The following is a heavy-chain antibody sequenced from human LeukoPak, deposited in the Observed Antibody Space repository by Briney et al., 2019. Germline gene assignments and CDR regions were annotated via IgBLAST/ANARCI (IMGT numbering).Heavy chain of an antibody. CDR3: VSGSSDYDGFEY. Sequence: PGGSLRLSCAASGFPFSSSTMSWVRRAPGKGLQWVAYISSSSSVTRYADSVQGRFIISRENAKSSLYLQMNSLRGDDSAVYFCVSGSSDYDGFEYWGQGTLVTVSS. D-gene: IGHD5-12*01. J-gene: IGHJ4*02. CDR1: GFPFSSST. CDR2: ISSSSSVT. V-gene: IGHV3-48*01.